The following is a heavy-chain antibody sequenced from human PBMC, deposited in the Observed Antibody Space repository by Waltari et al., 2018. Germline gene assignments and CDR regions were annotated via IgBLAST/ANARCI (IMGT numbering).Heavy chain of an antibody. V-gene: IGHV1-2*02. CDR3: VRDRTTVAARPGDY. Sequence: QVVLVQSGAEVKKPGASVKVSCKASGYIFINYYLHWVRQAPGQGPEWMGWVNPDTGNANYAQKFRGRVTMTWDTSSNTAFMDLSDLKSDDTAVYYCVRDRTTVAARPGDYWGQGTLVTVSS. D-gene: IGHD6-6*01. J-gene: IGHJ4*02. CDR1: GYIFINYY. CDR2: VNPDTGNA.